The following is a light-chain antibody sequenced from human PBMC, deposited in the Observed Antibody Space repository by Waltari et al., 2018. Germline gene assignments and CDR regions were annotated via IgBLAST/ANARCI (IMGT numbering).Light chain of an antibody. CDR2: GAS. Sequence: EIVLTQSPGTLSLSPGERATLSCRASQSVTTSSLAWYQQKPGQAPRLLIYGASSRATDIPDRFGGSGSGRDFTLTISRLEPEDFAVYYCQQYGSSTWTFGQGTKVGVK. J-gene: IGKJ1*01. CDR3: QQYGSSTWT. CDR1: QSVTTSS. V-gene: IGKV3-20*01.